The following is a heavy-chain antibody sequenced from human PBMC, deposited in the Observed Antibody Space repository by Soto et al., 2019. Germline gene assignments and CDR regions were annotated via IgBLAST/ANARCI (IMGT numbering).Heavy chain of an antibody. CDR1: GYTFTSYA. V-gene: IGHV1-3*01. CDR3: ARDLGGWPDD. J-gene: IGHJ4*02. CDR2: INAGNGNT. D-gene: IGHD3-16*01. Sequence: QVQVVQSGAEVKKPGASVKVSCKASGYTFTSYAIHWVRQAPGQRLEWMGWINAGNGNTNDSQKFQDRVTITRDTTASTAYMELSSLRSEDTAEYYCARDLGGWPDDWGKGNLVTVAS.